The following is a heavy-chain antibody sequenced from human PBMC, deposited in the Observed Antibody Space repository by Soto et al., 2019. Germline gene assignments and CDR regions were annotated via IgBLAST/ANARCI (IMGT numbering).Heavy chain of an antibody. Sequence: QVQLVQSGAEVKKPGASVKVSCKASGYTFTSYYMHWVRQAPGQGLEWMGIINPSGGSTSYAQKFQGRVTMTRDTSTSTVYMELSSLRSEDTPVYYCAREERSGSSWYYFDYWGQGTLVTVSS. V-gene: IGHV1-46*01. CDR1: GYTFTSYY. J-gene: IGHJ4*02. D-gene: IGHD1-26*01. CDR2: INPSGGST. CDR3: AREERSGSSWYYFDY.